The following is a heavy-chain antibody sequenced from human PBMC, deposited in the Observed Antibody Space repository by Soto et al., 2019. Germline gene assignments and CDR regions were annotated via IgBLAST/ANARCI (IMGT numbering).Heavy chain of an antibody. CDR1: VFAFSSYA. CDR3: TRDQPEMAFDH. Sequence: GGSLRLSCSASVFAFSSYAMHWFRQAPGKGLEWVADIAYDGSNKYYADSVKGRFTISRDNSKNTLYLQMNSLRVEDTAVYYCTRDQPEMAFDHWGQGTLVAVSS. CDR2: IAYDGSNK. J-gene: IGHJ4*02. V-gene: IGHV3-30*04.